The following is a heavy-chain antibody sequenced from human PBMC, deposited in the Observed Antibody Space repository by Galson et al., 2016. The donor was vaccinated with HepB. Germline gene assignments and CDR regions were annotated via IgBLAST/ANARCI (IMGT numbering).Heavy chain of an antibody. CDR2: ISGSGGST. CDR1: GFTFSNYA. D-gene: IGHD2-15*01. Sequence: SLRLSCAASGFTFSNYAMSWVRQVPGKGLEWVSAISGSGGSTYYADSVKGRFTISRDNSKNTLYLQMKNLRAEDTAVYYCAKGGGIVVVAAPHAFEIWGQGTMVTVSS. J-gene: IGHJ3*02. V-gene: IGHV3-23*01. CDR3: AKGGGIVVVAAPHAFEI.